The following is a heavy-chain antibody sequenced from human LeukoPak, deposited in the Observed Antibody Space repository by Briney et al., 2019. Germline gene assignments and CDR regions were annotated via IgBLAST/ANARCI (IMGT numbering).Heavy chain of an antibody. V-gene: IGHV4-30-4*01. D-gene: IGHD4-23*01. J-gene: IGHJ2*01. Sequence: SETLSLTCTVSGDSISSGDYYWSWIRQPPGTGLEWIGYIYNSGNTYYNPSLKSRATVSLDTSKNQFSLKLSSVTAADTALYYCARAGTVIRRVHWYFDLWGRGTLVTVSS. CDR2: IYNSGNT. CDR3: ARAGTVIRRVHWYFDL. CDR1: GDSISSGDYY.